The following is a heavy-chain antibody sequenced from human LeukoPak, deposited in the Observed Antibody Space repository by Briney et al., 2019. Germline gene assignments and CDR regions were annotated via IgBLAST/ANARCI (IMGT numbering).Heavy chain of an antibody. Sequence: PGGSLRLSCAASGFIFSSYDMNWVRQAPGKGLEWISYISSTGSSIYYADSVKGRFTISRDNAKNSLYLRMNSLRADDTAIYYYVKDSEATFDYWGHGTLVTVSS. CDR2: ISSTGSSI. CDR3: VKDSEATFDY. J-gene: IGHJ4*01. CDR1: GFIFSSYD. V-gene: IGHV3-48*03.